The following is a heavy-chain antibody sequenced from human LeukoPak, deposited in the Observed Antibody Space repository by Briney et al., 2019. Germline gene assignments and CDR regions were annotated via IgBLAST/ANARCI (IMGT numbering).Heavy chain of an antibody. D-gene: IGHD3-9*01. V-gene: IGHV3-21*01. J-gene: IGHJ4*02. CDR2: ISSSSSYI. Sequence: GGSLRLSCAASGFTLSSYSMNWVRQAPGKGLEWVSSISSSSSYIYYADSVKGRFTISRDNAKNSLYLQMNSLRAEDTAVYYCARARRYFDWLPTYWGQGTLVTVSS. CDR1: GFTLSSYS. CDR3: ARARRYFDWLPTY.